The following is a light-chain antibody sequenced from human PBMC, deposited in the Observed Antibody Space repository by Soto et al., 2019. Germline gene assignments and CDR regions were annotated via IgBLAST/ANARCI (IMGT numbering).Light chain of an antibody. V-gene: IGKV3-15*01. J-gene: IGKJ1*01. CDR3: QQYNNWTRGFWT. Sequence: EIVMTQSPATLSVSPGERATLSCRASQSVSSNLAWYQQKPGQAPRLLIYGASTRGTGIPARFSGSGSGTEFTLTISSLQSEDFEVYYCQQYNNWTRGFWTFGQGTQVEIK. CDR1: QSVSSN. CDR2: GAS.